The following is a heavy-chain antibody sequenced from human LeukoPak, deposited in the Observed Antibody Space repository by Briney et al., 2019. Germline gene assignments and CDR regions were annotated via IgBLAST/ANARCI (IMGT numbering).Heavy chain of an antibody. CDR2: ISGSGHII. CDR1: GFTFSSYW. V-gene: IGHV3-48*04. D-gene: IGHD3-22*01. CDR3: ARTRGPLLPEH. J-gene: IGHJ1*01. Sequence: PGGSLRLSCAASGFTFSSYWMSWVRQAPGKGLEWVSHISGSGHIIYYADSMKGRFTISRDNAKNSLYLQMNSLRAEDTAVYYCARTRGPLLPEHWGQGTLVTVSS.